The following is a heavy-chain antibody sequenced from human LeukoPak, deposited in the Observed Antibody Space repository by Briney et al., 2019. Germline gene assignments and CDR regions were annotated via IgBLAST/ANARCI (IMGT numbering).Heavy chain of an antibody. D-gene: IGHD6-19*01. Sequence: GGSLRLSCAASGFTFSSYSMNWVRQAPGKGLEWVSSISSSSSYIYYADSVKGRFTISRDNAKNSLYLQMNSLRAEDTAVYHCAARRGGIAVAGIDYWGQGTLVTVSS. CDR2: ISSSSSYI. CDR1: GFTFSSYS. J-gene: IGHJ4*02. CDR3: AARRGGIAVAGIDY. V-gene: IGHV3-21*01.